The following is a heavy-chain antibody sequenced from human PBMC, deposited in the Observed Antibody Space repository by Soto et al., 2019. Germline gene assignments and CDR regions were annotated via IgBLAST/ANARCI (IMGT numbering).Heavy chain of an antibody. V-gene: IGHV1-69*01. CDR1: GGTFSSYA. J-gene: IGHJ5*02. Sequence: QVQLVQSGAEVKKPGSSVKVSCKASGGTFSSYAISWVRQAPGQGLEWMGGLIPIFGTANYAQKFQGRVTITADESTSTAYMELSSLRSEDTAVYYCAGGYCSGGSCNTGFDPWGQGTLVTVSS. CDR3: AGGYCSGGSCNTGFDP. D-gene: IGHD2-15*01. CDR2: LIPIFGTA.